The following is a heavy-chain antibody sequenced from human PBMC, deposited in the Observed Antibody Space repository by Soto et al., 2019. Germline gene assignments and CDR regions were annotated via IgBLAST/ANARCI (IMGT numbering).Heavy chain of an antibody. J-gene: IGHJ6*03. D-gene: IGHD3-3*01. Sequence: EVQLVESWGGLVQPGGSLKLSCAASGFTFSGSAMHWVRQASGKGLEWVGRIRSKGNNYATAYGASLKGRFTISRYDSKNTAYLQMNSLNTEDTAVYYCSRQASDFWSGKPQYYMDVWGKVTTVTVSS. CDR3: SRQASDFWSGKPQYYMDV. CDR2: IRSKGNNYAT. CDR1: GFTFSGSA. V-gene: IGHV3-73*01.